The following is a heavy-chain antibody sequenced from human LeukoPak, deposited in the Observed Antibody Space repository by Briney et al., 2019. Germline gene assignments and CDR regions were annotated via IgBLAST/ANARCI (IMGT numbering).Heavy chain of an antibody. J-gene: IGHJ6*03. CDR1: GGSFSGYY. CDR2: INHSGST. D-gene: IGHD6-19*01. Sequence: SETLSLTCAVYGGSFSGYYWSWIRQPPGKGLEWIGEINHSGSTNYNPSLKSRVTISVDTSKNQFSLKLSSVTAADTAVYYCASQKWLDDYYYMDVWGKGTTVTTSS. CDR3: ASQKWLDDYYYMDV. V-gene: IGHV4-34*01.